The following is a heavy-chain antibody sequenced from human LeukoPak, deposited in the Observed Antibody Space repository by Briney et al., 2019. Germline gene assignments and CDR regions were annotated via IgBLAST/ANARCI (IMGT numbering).Heavy chain of an antibody. J-gene: IGHJ6*03. CDR2: INPNSGGT. CDR3: ATDGYNLRYYMDV. V-gene: IGHV1-2*06. Sequence: ASVKVSCKASGYTFTGYYMHWVRQAPGQGLEWMGRINPNSGGTNYAQKFQGRVTMTRDTSISTAYMELSRLRSDDTAVYYCATDGYNLRYYMDVWGKGTTVTVSS. D-gene: IGHD5-24*01. CDR1: GYTFTGYY.